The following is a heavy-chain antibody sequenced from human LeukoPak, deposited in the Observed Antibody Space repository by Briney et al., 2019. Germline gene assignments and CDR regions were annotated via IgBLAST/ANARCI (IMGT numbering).Heavy chain of an antibody. CDR3: ASDQTQYFDF. Sequence: SETLSLTCTVSGGSIRSTTYFWAWIRQPPGKGLEWIGDIFYSGTTNYNPSLKSRVTISIDTSKNQFSLKLSSVTAADTAVYYCASDQTQYFDFWGQGSLVTVSS. V-gene: IGHV4-39*07. CDR1: GGSIRSTTYF. CDR2: IFYSGTT. J-gene: IGHJ4*02.